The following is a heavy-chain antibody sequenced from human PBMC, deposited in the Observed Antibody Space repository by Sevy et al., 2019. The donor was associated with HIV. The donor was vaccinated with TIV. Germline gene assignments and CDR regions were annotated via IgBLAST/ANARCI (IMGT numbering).Heavy chain of an antibody. Sequence: GGSLRLSCAASGFTFSIYAMNWVRQAPGKGLEWVSGGAGSGGSTYHADSVKGRFTISRDDSKSTLYLQMNSLRAEDTAVYYCAKDLGDPVAFDIWGQGTMVTVSS. D-gene: IGHD2-21*02. J-gene: IGHJ3*02. CDR3: AKDLGDPVAFDI. CDR1: GFTFSIYA. CDR2: GAGSGGST. V-gene: IGHV3-23*01.